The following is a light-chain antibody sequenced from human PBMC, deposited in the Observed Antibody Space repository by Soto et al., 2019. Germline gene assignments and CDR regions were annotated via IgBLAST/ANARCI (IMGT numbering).Light chain of an antibody. CDR1: QSVLSSSNDKNY. CDR2: WAS. J-gene: IGKJ2*01. Sequence: DIVVTQSPDSLPVSLGERATINCKSSQSVLSSSNDKNYLAWYRQKPGQPPKLLIYWASTRESGVPDRFSGSGSGTDFTLTISSLQPEDFATYYCQQTYSTPYTFGQGTKLEIK. CDR3: QQTYSTPYT. V-gene: IGKV4-1*01.